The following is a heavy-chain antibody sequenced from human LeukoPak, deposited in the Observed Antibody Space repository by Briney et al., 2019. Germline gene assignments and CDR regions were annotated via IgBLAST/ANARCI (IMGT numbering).Heavy chain of an antibody. D-gene: IGHD1-1*01. Sequence: ASVKVSCKASGYTFTSYGISWVRQAPGQGVEWMGWISAYNGNTNYAQKLQGRVTMTTDTSTSTAYMELRSLRSDDTAAYYCARRTTGTTGGVFDYWGQGTLVTVSS. CDR1: GYTFTSYG. V-gene: IGHV1-18*01. J-gene: IGHJ4*02. CDR2: ISAYNGNT. CDR3: ARRTTGTTGGVFDY.